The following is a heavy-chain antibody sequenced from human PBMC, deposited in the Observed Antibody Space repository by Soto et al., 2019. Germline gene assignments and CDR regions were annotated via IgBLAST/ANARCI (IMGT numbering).Heavy chain of an antibody. CDR2: ITGSSSNL. CDR1: GFTFSDYA. Sequence: EVQLLESGGGLEQPGGSLRLSCAASGFTFSDYAMSWVRQAPGKGLEWVTTITGSSSNLYYTDSVKGRFAISRDNSRNILFLQKNSLTAEDTAVYYCAKGGAVYGLLTHDYWGQGTLVTVSS. D-gene: IGHD3-9*01. J-gene: IGHJ4*02. CDR3: AKGGAVYGLLTHDY. V-gene: IGHV3-23*01.